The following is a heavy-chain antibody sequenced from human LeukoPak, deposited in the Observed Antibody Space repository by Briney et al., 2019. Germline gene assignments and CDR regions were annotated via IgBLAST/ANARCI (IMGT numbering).Heavy chain of an antibody. J-gene: IGHJ6*02. CDR3: ARVESGYSYATDCLNV. Sequence: GGSLRLSCAASGFTFSRYWMTWLRQAPGKGLEWVANMKQDGSEEYYVDSVKGRFTISRDNAKNSLYLQMNSLRAEDTAVYFCARVESGYSYATDCLNVWGQGTTVTVSS. CDR2: MKQDGSEE. V-gene: IGHV3-7*01. D-gene: IGHD5-18*01. CDR1: GFTFSRYW.